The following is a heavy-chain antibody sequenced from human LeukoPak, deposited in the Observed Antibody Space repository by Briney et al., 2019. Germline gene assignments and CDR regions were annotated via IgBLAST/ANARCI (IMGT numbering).Heavy chain of an antibody. D-gene: IGHD3-10*01. CDR2: ISYDGSNT. J-gene: IGHJ4*02. CDR1: GFTFSGYG. Sequence: PGGSLRLSCAASGFTFSGYGMHWVRQAPGKGLDWVALISYDGSNTYYTDSVKGRFTISRDISNNTLYLQMNSLRPEDTAVYYCAKEALFRGVQGNYFDYWGQGTLVTVSS. V-gene: IGHV3-30*18. CDR3: AKEALFRGVQGNYFDY.